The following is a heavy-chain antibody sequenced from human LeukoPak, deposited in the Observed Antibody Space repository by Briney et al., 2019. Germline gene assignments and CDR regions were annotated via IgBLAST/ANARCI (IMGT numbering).Heavy chain of an antibody. V-gene: IGHV1-3*01. CDR1: GYSFSTYA. CDR2: INAGNGNT. D-gene: IGHD3-9*01. J-gene: IGHJ4*02. CDR3: ARERDTLTGMSFDY. Sequence: GASVKVSCKASGYSFSTYAIQWVRQAPGQGLEWMGWINAGNGNTKYSRKFQGRVTISRDTSASTVYMELSSLRSEDTAVYYCARERDTLTGMSFDYWGQGTLVTVSS.